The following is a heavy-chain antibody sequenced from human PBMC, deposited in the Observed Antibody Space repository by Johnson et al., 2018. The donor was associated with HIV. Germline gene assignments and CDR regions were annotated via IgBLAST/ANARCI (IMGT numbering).Heavy chain of an antibody. D-gene: IGHD3-10*01. J-gene: IGHJ3*02. Sequence: VQLVESGGGLLQTGGSLRLSCAASAFTVSSNYKSWVRQAPGKGLEWVSVIYSGGSTYYADSVKGRFTISRDNSKNTLYLQMNSLRVEDTAVYYCASEVLGVLDIWGQGTMVTVSS. V-gene: IGHV3-66*01. CDR2: IYSGGST. CDR3: ASEVLGVLDI. CDR1: AFTVSSNY.